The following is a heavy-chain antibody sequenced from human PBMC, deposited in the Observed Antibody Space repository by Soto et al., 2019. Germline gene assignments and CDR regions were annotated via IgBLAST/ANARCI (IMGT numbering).Heavy chain of an antibody. CDR2: SIGSGGDT. V-gene: IGHV3-23*01. D-gene: IGHD2-2*01. CDR3: AREPNYCSTYSCQPYFDS. J-gene: IGHJ4*02. Sequence: PAGSLTLSCTASGFTFSSYAFTWVLQSPGKRLEWVFPSIGSGGDTFNAESVKSRFTLSRDKSNNTLYLQMNSLRVEDTAVYNCAREPNYCSTYSCQPYFDSWGQGTLVTVSS. CDR1: GFTFSSYA.